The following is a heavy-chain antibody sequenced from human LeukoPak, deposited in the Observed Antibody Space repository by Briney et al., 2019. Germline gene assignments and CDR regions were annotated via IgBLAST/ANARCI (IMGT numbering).Heavy chain of an antibody. V-gene: IGHV1-2*02. J-gene: IGHJ5*02. CDR3: ARVATVTTRAWFDP. CDR1: GYTFTVYY. Sequence: GASVKVSFKASGYTFTVYYMHWVRQAPGQGLEWMGWINPNSGGTNYAQKFQGRVTMTRDTSISTAYMELSRLRSDDTAVYYCARVATVTTRAWFDPWGQGTLVTVSS. D-gene: IGHD4-17*01. CDR2: INPNSGGT.